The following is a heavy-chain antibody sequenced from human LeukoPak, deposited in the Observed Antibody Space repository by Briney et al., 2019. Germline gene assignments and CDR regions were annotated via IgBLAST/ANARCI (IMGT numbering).Heavy chain of an antibody. D-gene: IGHD3-16*01. Sequence: SETLSLTCIVSGGSISGSYWSWIRQPPGKGLEWIGYIYDGGSTNYNPSLKSRVTISVDTSKSQLSLKLTSVTAADTAVYYCAREKAAIGANWGDYFDYWGQGTLVTVSS. CDR3: AREKAAIGANWGDYFDY. J-gene: IGHJ4*02. CDR1: GGSISGSY. V-gene: IGHV4-59*01. CDR2: IYDGGST.